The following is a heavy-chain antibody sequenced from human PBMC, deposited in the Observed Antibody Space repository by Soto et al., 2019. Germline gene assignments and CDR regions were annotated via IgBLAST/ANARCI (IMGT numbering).Heavy chain of an antibody. D-gene: IGHD1-1*01. J-gene: IGHJ6*02. CDR1: GGTFNNRA. Sequence: QEQLVQSGTEVKESGSSVRVSCMGSGGTFNNRAISWVRQAPGQGLEWMGGIIPMFNTAEYGEKLLGRVRITSDKYTNTAYIEVSFLRSEDTATYYCARVAPPRRVLTFYQHPMDVWGQGTTVIVSS. CDR3: ARVAPPRRVLTFYQHPMDV. V-gene: IGHV1-69*06. CDR2: IIPMFNTA.